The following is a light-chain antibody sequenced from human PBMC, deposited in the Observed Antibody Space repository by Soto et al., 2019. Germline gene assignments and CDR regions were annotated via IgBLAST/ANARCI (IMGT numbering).Light chain of an antibody. CDR2: SNK. CDR1: SSNIGTYT. Sequence: QSVLAQPPSASGTPGQRVTVSCSGSSSNIGTYTVNWYQQFPGTAPKLLIYSNKQRPSGVPDRFSGSKSGTSASLAISGLRSEDEAEYFCAAWDDSLSSVLFGGGTKLTVL. V-gene: IGLV1-44*01. CDR3: AAWDDSLSSVL. J-gene: IGLJ2*01.